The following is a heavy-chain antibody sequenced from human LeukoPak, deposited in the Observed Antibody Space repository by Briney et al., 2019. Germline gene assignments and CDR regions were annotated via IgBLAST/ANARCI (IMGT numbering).Heavy chain of an antibody. V-gene: IGHV3-73*01. CDR2: NRSKANSYAT. CDR3: TVYDDYRFDP. J-gene: IGHJ5*02. D-gene: IGHD4-17*01. Sequence: PGGPLRLSCAPSGFTFSGSVMHWVRQASGKGLEWVGRNRSKANSYATAYAAAVKGRFTISRDDSKNTAYLQMNSLKTEDTAVYYCTVYDDYRFDPWGQGTLVTVSS. CDR1: GFTFSGSV.